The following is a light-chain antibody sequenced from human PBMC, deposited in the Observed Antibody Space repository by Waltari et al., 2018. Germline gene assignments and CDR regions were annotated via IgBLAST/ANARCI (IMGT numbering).Light chain of an antibody. J-gene: IGKJ4*01. Sequence: DIVMTQSPDSLAVSLAERATINCKSSQSALYNSNHKNYLAWYQQNPGQSPKLPIYGASTRESGVPDPFRGRGSGTDFTLAICSLQAEDVAVYYCQQYYTTPLTFGGGTTVEIK. V-gene: IGKV4-1*01. CDR2: GAS. CDR3: QQYYTTPLT. CDR1: QSALYNSNHKNY.